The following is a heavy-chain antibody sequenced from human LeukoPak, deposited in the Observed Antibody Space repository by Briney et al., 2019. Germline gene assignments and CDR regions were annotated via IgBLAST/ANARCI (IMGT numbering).Heavy chain of an antibody. CDR3: ARDQHSSSGSFDY. V-gene: IGHV3-21*01. Sequence: GGSLRLSCAASGFTFSSYSMNWVRQAPGKGLEWVSSISSSSSYIHYADSVKGRFTISRDNAKNSLYLQMNSLRAEDTAVYYCARDQHSSSGSFDYWGQGTLVTVSS. D-gene: IGHD6-6*01. J-gene: IGHJ4*02. CDR2: ISSSSSYI. CDR1: GFTFSSYS.